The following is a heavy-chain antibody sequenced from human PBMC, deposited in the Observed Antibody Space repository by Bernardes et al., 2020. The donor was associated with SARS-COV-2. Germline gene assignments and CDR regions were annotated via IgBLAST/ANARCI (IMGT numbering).Heavy chain of an antibody. D-gene: IGHD5-18*01. Sequence: ASVKVSCKASGYTFTSYGISWVRQAPGQGLEWMGWISADSGNTDYAQKFQGRVTMTTDTSTSTAYMELRSLRSDDTAVYYCATVVGYSYGGGWFDPWGQGTLVTFSS. CDR3: ATVVGYSYGGGWFDP. J-gene: IGHJ5*02. CDR1: GYTFTSYG. V-gene: IGHV1-18*01. CDR2: ISADSGNT.